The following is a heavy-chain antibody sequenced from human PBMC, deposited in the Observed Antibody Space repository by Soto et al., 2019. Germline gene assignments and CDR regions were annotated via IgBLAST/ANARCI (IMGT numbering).Heavy chain of an antibody. CDR2: ISYDGSNK. CDR1: GFTFSSYA. V-gene: IGHV3-30-3*01. J-gene: IGHJ4*02. D-gene: IGHD6-13*01. CDR3: ARDPYSSSWYDFDY. Sequence: QVQLVESGGGVVQPGRSLRLSCAASGFTFSSYAMHWVRQAPGKGLEWVAVISYDGSNKYYADSVKGRFTISRDNSKNTLYLQMNRLRAEDTAVYYCARDPYSSSWYDFDYWGQGTLVTVSS.